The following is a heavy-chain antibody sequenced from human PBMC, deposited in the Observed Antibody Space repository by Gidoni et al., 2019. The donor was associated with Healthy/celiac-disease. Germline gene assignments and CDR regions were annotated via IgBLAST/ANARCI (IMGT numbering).Heavy chain of an antibody. CDR1: GFTFSSYE. Sequence: EVQLVESGGGLVQPGGSLRLSCAASGFTFSSYEMNWVRQAPGKGLEWVSYISSSGSTIYYADSVKGRFTISRDNAKNSLYLQMNSLRAEDTAVYYCARDRWDYYGSGSYYKKAFDYWGQGTLVTVSS. V-gene: IGHV3-48*03. CDR2: ISSSGSTI. D-gene: IGHD3-10*01. CDR3: ARDRWDYYGSGSYYKKAFDY. J-gene: IGHJ4*02.